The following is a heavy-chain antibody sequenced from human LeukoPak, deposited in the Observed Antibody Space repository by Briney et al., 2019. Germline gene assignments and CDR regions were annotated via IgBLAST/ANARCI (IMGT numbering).Heavy chain of an antibody. D-gene: IGHD3-10*01. CDR3: ARDAYNYASES. CDR2: LKPDGSDK. CDR1: GFTFSSYW. Sequence: GGSLRLSCAASGFTFSSYWMTWVRQAPGKGLEWVANLKPDGSDKYYVDSVKGRFTIPRDNAKNSLYLQMNSLRAEDTAVYYCARDAYNYASESWGQGTLVTVSS. V-gene: IGHV3-7*01. J-gene: IGHJ5*02.